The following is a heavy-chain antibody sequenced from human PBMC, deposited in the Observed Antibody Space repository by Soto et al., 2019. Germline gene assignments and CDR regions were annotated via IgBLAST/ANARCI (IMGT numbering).Heavy chain of an antibody. CDR3: ARARGHTYGYPVDH. J-gene: IGHJ4*02. V-gene: IGHV3-30*03. D-gene: IGHD5-18*01. CDR1: GFTFSTKA. Sequence: QVHVVESGGGVVQPGRSLRLSCAASGFTFSTKAMHWVRQAPGKGLEWVALISYDGNNKYYADSVKGRFTISRDNSKNTLYLQMNSLRPEDTAVYYCARARGHTYGYPVDHWGQGTPVTVSS. CDR2: ISYDGNNK.